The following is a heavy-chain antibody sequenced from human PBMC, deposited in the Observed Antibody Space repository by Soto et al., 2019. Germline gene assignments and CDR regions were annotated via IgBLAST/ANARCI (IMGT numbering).Heavy chain of an antibody. D-gene: IGHD2-15*01. CDR3: ARDPSSGGSCSNCLDP. CDR1: GGSISSYY. V-gene: IGHV4-4*07. Sequence: SETLSLTCTVSGGSISSYYWNWIRQPAGKRLEWIGRIYSSWSTNSDRSRKSRGSRSVDTSKSQFSLKMSSVTASDTAVYYCARDPSSGGSCSNCLDPWGQGTRVTVSS. J-gene: IGHJ5*02. CDR2: IYSSWST.